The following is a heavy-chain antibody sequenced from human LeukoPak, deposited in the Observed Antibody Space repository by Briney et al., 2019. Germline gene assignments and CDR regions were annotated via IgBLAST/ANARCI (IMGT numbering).Heavy chain of an antibody. D-gene: IGHD6-19*01. Sequence: ASVKVACKASGYTFTGYYMHWVRQAPGQGLEWMGWINPNSGGTNYAQKFQGRVTMTRDTSISTAYMELSRLRSDDTAVYCCARDWAKSSGWYVGIPDYWGQGTLVTVSS. CDR2: INPNSGGT. CDR3: ARDWAKSSGWYVGIPDY. CDR1: GYTFTGYY. V-gene: IGHV1-2*02. J-gene: IGHJ4*02.